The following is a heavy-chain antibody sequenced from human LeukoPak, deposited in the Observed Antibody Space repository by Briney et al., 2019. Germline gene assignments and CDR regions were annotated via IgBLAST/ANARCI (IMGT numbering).Heavy chain of an antibody. CDR1: GFTFNNYE. CDR3: ARSGYGDSYYYYYYGMDV. J-gene: IGHJ6*02. Sequence: GGSLRLSCAVSGFTFNNYEMNWVRQAPGKGLEWVSYISSGGTSIYYADSVKGRFTISRDNAKNSLYLQMNSLRDEDTAVYYCARSGYGDSYYYYYYGMDVWGQGTTVTVSS. D-gene: IGHD4-17*01. CDR2: ISSGGTSI. V-gene: IGHV3-48*03.